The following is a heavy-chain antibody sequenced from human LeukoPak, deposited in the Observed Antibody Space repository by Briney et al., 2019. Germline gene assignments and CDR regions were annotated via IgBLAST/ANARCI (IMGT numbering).Heavy chain of an antibody. CDR3: ARGLATAAAY. CDR2: ISYDGSNK. CDR1: GFTFSRYG. Sequence: GGSLRLSCAGSGFTFSRYGMHWVRQAPGKGLEWVAVISYDGSNKYYADSVKGRFTISRDNANSSVYLQMNSLRAEDTALYYWARGLATAAAYWGQGTLVTVSS. J-gene: IGHJ4*02. D-gene: IGHD6-13*01. V-gene: IGHV3-30*03.